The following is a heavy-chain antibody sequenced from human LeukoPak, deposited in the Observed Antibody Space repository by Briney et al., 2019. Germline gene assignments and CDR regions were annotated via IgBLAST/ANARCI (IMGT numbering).Heavy chain of an antibody. J-gene: IGHJ4*02. CDR1: GGSLRDGRSY. CDR2: INHSGST. V-gene: IGHV4-34*01. D-gene: IGHD6-19*01. CDR3: ARASSVFAVAGSGPIDY. Sequence: SQTLSLTCTVSGGSLRDGRSYWSWIRQPPGKGLEWMGEINHSGSTKYNPSLKSRVTISVDTSKNQFSLKLSSVTAADTAVYYCARASSVFAVAGSGPIDYWGQGTLVTVSS.